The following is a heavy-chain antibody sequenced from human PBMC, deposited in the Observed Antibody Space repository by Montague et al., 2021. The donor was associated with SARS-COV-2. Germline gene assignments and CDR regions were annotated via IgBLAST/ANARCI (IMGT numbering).Heavy chain of an antibody. D-gene: IGHD3-22*01. CDR2: IYYSGST. Sequence: SETLSLTRTVSGGSISSYYWSWIRQPPGKGLEWIVYIYYSGSTNSNPSLTRRVTISVATSKNQFSLKLSSVTAVDTAVYYCARDSDYYGSSAGYYYGMDVWGQGTTVTVSS. J-gene: IGHJ6*02. CDR1: GGSISSYY. V-gene: IGHV4-59*01. CDR3: ARDSDYYGSSAGYYYGMDV.